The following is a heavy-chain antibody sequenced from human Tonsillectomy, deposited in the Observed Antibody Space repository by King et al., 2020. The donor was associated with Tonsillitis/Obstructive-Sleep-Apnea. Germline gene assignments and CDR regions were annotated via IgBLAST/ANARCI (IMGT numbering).Heavy chain of an antibody. V-gene: IGHV3-30*18. CDR2: ISYDGINT. J-gene: IGHJ6*02. Sequence: VQLVESGGGVVQPGRSLRLSCAASGFTFSSYDIHWVRQAPGKGLEWVAVISYDGINTYYADSVKGRFTISRDNSKNTLYLQMNSLRAEDTAVYYCAKDWATGDYDMFDYNYGMDVWGQGTTVTVSS. CDR1: GFTFSSYD. CDR3: AKDWATGDYDMFDYNYGMDV. D-gene: IGHD4-17*01.